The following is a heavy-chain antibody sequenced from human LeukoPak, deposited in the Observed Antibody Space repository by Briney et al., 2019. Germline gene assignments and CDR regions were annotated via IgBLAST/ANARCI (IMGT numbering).Heavy chain of an antibody. CDR1: GFTFSIYS. CDR2: INGNRDTI. J-gene: IGHJ4*02. Sequence: GGSLRLSCAASGFTFSIYSMNWVRQAPGKGLEWVSHINGNRDTIYHADSVKGRFTISRDNAKNSLYLQMNSLRAGDTAVYYCARDHSYYYDSSGYYYFDYWGQGTPVTVS. CDR3: ARDHSYYYDSSGYYYFDY. D-gene: IGHD3-22*01. V-gene: IGHV3-48*04.